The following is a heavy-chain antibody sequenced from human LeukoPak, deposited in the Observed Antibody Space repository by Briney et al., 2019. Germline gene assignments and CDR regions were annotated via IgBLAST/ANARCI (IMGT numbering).Heavy chain of an antibody. CDR1: GYTLTELS. Sequence: GASVTVSFMVSGYTLTELSMHWVRQAPGKGLEWMGGFDPEDGETIYAQKFQGRVTMTEDTSTDAAYMELSSLRSEDTAVYYCATDLGYSYGFFDYWGQGTLVTVSS. V-gene: IGHV1-24*01. J-gene: IGHJ4*02. CDR2: FDPEDGET. CDR3: ATDLGYSYGFFDY. D-gene: IGHD5-18*01.